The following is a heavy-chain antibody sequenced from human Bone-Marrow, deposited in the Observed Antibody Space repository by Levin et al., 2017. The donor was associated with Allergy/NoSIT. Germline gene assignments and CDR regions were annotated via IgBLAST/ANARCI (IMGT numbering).Heavy chain of an antibody. CDR1: GFTFSSYD. J-gene: IGHJ3*01. V-gene: IGHV3-13*04. CDR3: ARGINIAGTTTRAFNV. CDR2: IGTAGDT. Sequence: RPGGSLRLSCAASGFTFSSYDMHWVRQPPGKGLEWVSGIGTAGDTYYSGSMEGRFTISRENFKNSFYLQMSSLRAGDTAVYYCARGINIAGTTTRAFNVWGQGTMVTVSS. D-gene: IGHD1-26*01.